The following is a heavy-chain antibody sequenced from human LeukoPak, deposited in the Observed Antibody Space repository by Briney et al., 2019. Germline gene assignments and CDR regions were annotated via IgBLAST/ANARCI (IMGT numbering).Heavy chain of an antibody. V-gene: IGHV3-7*01. J-gene: IGHJ4*02. CDR1: GFTFSSYW. Sequence: PGGSLRLSCAASGFTFSSYWMTWVRQAPGQGLEWVANIKEDGSAKYNVDSVKGRFTISRDNAKNSLYLQMNSLRVEDTAVYYCTRDTGCSGGACYSFYDYWGQGTLVTVSS. D-gene: IGHD2-21*01. CDR2: IKEDGSAK. CDR3: TRDTGCSGGACYSFYDY.